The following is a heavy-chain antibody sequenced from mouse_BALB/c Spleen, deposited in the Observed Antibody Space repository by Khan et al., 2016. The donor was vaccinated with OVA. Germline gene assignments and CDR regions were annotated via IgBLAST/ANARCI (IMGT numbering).Heavy chain of an antibody. V-gene: IGHV5-6*01. CDR3: ARTITTAKEDYYAMDY. Sequence: EVELVESGGDLVKPGGSLKLSCAASGFTFSSYGMSWVRQTPDKRLEWVATISSGGHYTYFPDSVRGRFTISRDNAKNTLYLQMSSLKSEDTAMXYCARTITTAKEDYYAMDYWGQGTSVTVSA. CDR1: GFTFSSYG. CDR2: ISSGGHYT. D-gene: IGHD1-2*01. J-gene: IGHJ4*01.